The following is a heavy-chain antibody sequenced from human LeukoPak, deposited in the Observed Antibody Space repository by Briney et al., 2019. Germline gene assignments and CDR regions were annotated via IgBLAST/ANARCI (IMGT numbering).Heavy chain of an antibody. J-gene: IGHJ4*02. CDR2: ISGSGGST. D-gene: IGHD2-2*02. CDR3: ARATLGYCSSTSCYTGYFDY. CDR1: GFTFSSYA. V-gene: IGHV3-23*01. Sequence: GGSLRLSCAASGFTFSSYAMSWVRQAPGKGLEWVSAISGSGGSTYYADSVKGRFTISRDNAKNSLYLQMNSLRAEDTAVYYCARATLGYCSSTSCYTGYFDYWGQGTLVTVSS.